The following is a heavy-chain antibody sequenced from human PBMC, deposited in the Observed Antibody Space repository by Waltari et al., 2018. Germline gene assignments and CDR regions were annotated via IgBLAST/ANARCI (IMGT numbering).Heavy chain of an antibody. D-gene: IGHD6-13*01. CDR2: IYPSDSDT. Sequence: EVQLVQSGAEVKKPGESLKIAGKVSGYTLTTYGIGGVGRMTGRGLEWRGIIYPSDSDTRYSPSFQGQVTIAADKSIRTAYLQWNSLQASDTAMYYCVRVIAAAGVRARFDYWGPGTLVTVSS. J-gene: IGHJ4*02. CDR3: VRVIAAAGVRARFDY. CDR1: GYTLTTYG. V-gene: IGHV5-51*01.